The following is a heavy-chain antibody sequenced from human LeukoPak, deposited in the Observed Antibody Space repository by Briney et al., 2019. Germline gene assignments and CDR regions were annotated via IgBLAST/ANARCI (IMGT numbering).Heavy chain of an antibody. CDR3: ARDQRYYDFWSGQIKGYYYMDV. CDR1: GGSISGYY. D-gene: IGHD3-3*01. J-gene: IGHJ6*03. V-gene: IGHV4-59*12. Sequence: SETLSLTCTVSGGSISGYYWSWIRQPPGKGLEWVGYISYSGSTNYNPSLKSRVTMSVDTSKNQFSLKLSSVTAADTAVYYCARDQRYYDFWSGQIKGYYYMDVWGKGTTVTVSS. CDR2: ISYSGST.